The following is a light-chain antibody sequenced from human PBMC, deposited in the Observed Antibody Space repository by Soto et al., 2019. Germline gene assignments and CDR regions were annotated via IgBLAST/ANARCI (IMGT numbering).Light chain of an antibody. J-gene: IGLJ1*01. Sequence: QSALIQPASVSGSPGQSITISCTGTSSDVGGSTYVSWYQQHPGKAPELMIYEVSNRPSGVADRFSGSKSGNTASLTISGLQAEDEADDYCSSYTSSTTPYVFGTGTKLTVL. CDR2: EVS. V-gene: IGLV2-14*01. CDR3: SSYTSSTTPYV. CDR1: SSDVGGSTY.